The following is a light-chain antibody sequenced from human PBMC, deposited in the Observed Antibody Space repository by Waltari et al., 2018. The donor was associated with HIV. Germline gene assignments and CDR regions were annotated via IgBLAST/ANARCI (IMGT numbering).Light chain of an antibody. CDR3: QQYNSWPRT. Sequence: DIVMTQSPATLSVSPGERVTLSCRASQSISGNLAWYQQRRGQAPRLLIYGSSTSASGIPARFSGSGSGPEFSLTISSLQSEDFAIYYCQQYNSWPRTFGQGTKLEI. V-gene: IGKV3-15*01. CDR1: QSISGN. CDR2: GSS. J-gene: IGKJ1*01.